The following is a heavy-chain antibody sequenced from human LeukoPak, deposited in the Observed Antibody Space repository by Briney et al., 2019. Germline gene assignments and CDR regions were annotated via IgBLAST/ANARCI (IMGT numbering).Heavy chain of an antibody. CDR2: ISHDGGNE. J-gene: IGHJ6*02. CDR3: AKDSSTSNPYYGLDV. D-gene: IGHD4-11*01. V-gene: IGHV3-30-3*01. Sequence: PGRSPRLSCAASGFTFSRYGMHWVRHAPGKGLEWVAVISHDGGNEYYADSVEGRFTISRDNSKNTLYLQMDSLRAEDTAVYYCAKDSSTSNPYYGLDVWGQGTTVTVSS. CDR1: GFTFSRYG.